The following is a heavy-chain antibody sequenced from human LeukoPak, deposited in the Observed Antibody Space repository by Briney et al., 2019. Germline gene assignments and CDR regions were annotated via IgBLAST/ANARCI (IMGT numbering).Heavy chain of an antibody. D-gene: IGHD6-13*01. CDR3: ARGMYSSSWYSFDY. J-gene: IGHJ4*02. Sequence: GGSLRLSCAASGFTFSSYGMHWVRQAPGKGLEWVAVIWYDGSNKYYADSVKGRFTISRDNSKNTLYLQMNSLRAEDTAVYYCARGMYSSSWYSFDYWGQGTLVTVSS. CDR2: IWYDGSNK. CDR1: GFTFSSYG. V-gene: IGHV3-33*01.